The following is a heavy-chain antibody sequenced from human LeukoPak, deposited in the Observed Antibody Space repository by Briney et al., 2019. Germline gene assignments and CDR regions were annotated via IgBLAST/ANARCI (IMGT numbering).Heavy chain of an antibody. J-gene: IGHJ3*02. CDR1: GFTFSSYG. CDR2: IWYDGSNK. D-gene: IGHD3-22*01. CDR3: ARDAYYYDSSGYYPRNYDAFDI. Sequence: GGSLRPSCAASGFTFSSYGMHWVRQAPGKGLEWVAVIWYDGSNKYYADSVKGRLTISRDNSKNTLYLQMNSLRAEDTAVYYCARDAYYYDSSGYYPRNYDAFDIWGQGTMVTVSS. V-gene: IGHV3-33*01.